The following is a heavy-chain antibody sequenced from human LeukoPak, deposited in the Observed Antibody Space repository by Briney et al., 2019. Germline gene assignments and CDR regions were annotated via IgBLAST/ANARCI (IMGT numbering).Heavy chain of an antibody. CDR3: TRDGQSDHGFSFDY. CDR2: IYYSGST. V-gene: IGHV4-59*11. J-gene: IGHJ4*02. CDR1: GGSISSHY. Sequence: SETLSLTCTISGGSISSHYWTRIRQPPGEGLAWIGFIYYSGSTSYNPSLKSRVTISLDSSKNQFSLKLSSVTAADTAFYYCTRDGQSDHGFSFDYWGQGKLVTVSS. D-gene: IGHD4/OR15-4a*01.